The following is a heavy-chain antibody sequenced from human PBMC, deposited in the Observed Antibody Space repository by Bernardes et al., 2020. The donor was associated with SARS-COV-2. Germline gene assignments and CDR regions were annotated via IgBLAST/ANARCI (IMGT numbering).Heavy chain of an antibody. V-gene: IGHV3-74*01. J-gene: IGHJ4*02. D-gene: IGHD3-10*01. Sequence: GSLRLPSAASGFTFSTYWMHWVRQVPGEGLVWVSRINPDGSTTDYADSVRGRFTISRDNAKNTLFLQMNGLRAEDTSLYYCARSAFISGRGYYIDYWPQGTLVTVSS. CDR3: ARSAFISGRGYYIDY. CDR2: INPDGSTT. CDR1: GFTFSTYW.